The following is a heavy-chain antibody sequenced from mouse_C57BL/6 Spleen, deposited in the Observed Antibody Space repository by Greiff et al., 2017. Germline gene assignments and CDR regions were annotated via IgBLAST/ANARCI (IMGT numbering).Heavy chain of an antibody. D-gene: IGHD4-1*02. CDR3: AGSPNCDQFDY. J-gene: IGHJ2*01. CDR1: GYTFTSYW. V-gene: IGHV1-7*01. Sequence: VQLQQSGAELAKPGASVKLSCKASGYTFTSYWMHWVKQRPGQGLEWIGYINPSSGDTKYNQKFKDKATLTADKSSSPAYMQLSSLTSEDASVDYCAGSPNCDQFDYWGQGTTLTVSA. CDR2: INPSSGDT.